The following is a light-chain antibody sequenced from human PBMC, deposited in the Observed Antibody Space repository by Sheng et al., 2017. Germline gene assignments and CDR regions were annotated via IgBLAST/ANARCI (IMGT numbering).Light chain of an antibody. J-gene: IGKJ1*01. Sequence: DIQMTQSPSSLSASVGDRVTITCRASQSINTYLNWYQQKSGKVPKLLIYAASILQNGVPSRFSGSGSGTDFTLTISSLQPEGFATYYCQESYTTVWAFGQGTKVEFK. V-gene: IGKV1-39*01. CDR2: AAS. CDR1: QSINTY. CDR3: QESYTTVWA.